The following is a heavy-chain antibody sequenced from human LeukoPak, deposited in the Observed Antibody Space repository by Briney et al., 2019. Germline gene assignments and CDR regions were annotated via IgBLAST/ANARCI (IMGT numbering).Heavy chain of an antibody. Sequence: KAGGSLRLSCAASGFTFSSYDMHWVRQAPGKGLEWVAFIRYDGSNKYYADSVKGRFTISRDNSKNTLYLQMNSLRAEDTAVYYCAKDSPAALYYYYMDVWGKGTTVTVSS. V-gene: IGHV3-30*02. CDR1: GFTFSSYD. J-gene: IGHJ6*03. CDR2: IRYDGSNK. CDR3: AKDSPAALYYYYMDV. D-gene: IGHD2-2*01.